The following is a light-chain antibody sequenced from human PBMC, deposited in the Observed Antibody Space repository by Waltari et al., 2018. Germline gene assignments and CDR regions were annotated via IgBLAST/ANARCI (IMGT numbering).Light chain of an antibody. J-gene: IGKJ1*01. CDR2: KVS. V-gene: IGKV2-29*03. CDR3: MQALQNPPT. CDR1: PSLLHNNRNTY. Sequence: EIVMTQTPLSLPVIPGEPASMSCKSNPSLLHNNRNTYLYWYLQKPGQSPRLLIYKVSNRFTGVPDRFSASGSGTDFTLKISRVEAEDVGIYYCMQALQNPPTFGQGTKVEIK.